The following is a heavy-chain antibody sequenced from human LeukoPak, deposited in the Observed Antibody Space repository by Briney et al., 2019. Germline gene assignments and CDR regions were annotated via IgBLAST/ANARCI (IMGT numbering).Heavy chain of an antibody. J-gene: IGHJ4*02. CDR3: ARDGGDYYDSSGYYFDY. CDR2: IYYSGST. V-gene: IGHV4-59*01. Sequence: SETLSLTCTVSGDSINSYYWSWIRQPPGKGLEWIGYIYYSGSTTYNPSLKSRVTISVDTSKNQFSLRLSSVTAEDTAVYYCARDGGDYYDSSGYYFDYWGQGTLVTVSS. CDR1: GDSINSYY. D-gene: IGHD3-22*01.